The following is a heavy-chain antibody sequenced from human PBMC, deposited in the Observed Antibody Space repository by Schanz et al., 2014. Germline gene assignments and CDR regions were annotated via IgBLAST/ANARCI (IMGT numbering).Heavy chain of an antibody. CDR2: INTGVNT. V-gene: IGHV3-23*04. J-gene: IGHJ4*02. CDR3: VRDELLWFGEVLSLDY. D-gene: IGHD3-10*01. CDR1: GFTFGDYA. Sequence: EVQLVESGGGLVQPGGSLRLSCAASGFTFGDYAMTWVRQAPGKGLEWVSAINTGVNTYYADSVKGRFTISRDNSNKTVDLQMNSLRAEDTALYYCVRDELLWFGEVLSLDYWGQGALVTVSS.